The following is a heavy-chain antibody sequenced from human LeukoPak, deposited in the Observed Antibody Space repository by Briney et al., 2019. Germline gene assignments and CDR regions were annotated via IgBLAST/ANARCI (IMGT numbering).Heavy chain of an antibody. CDR3: AKSFYYAFEY. CDR2: IRSDGSNK. V-gene: IGHV3-30*02. CDR1: GFTFSSYG. D-gene: IGHD3-22*01. J-gene: IGHJ4*02. Sequence: GGSLRLSCAGSGFTFSSYGMHWVRQAPGKGLEWMAFIRSDGSNKYYADSVKGRFTISRDNSKNTLYLQMNSLRAEDTAVYYCAKSFYYAFEYWGQGTLVTVSS.